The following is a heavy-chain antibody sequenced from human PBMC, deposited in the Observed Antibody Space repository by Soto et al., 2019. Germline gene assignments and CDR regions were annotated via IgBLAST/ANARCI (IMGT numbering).Heavy chain of an antibody. V-gene: IGHV3-9*01. CDR1: GFSFCDYG. CDR3: ARALHFGHDSAFDY. J-gene: IGHJ4*02. Sequence: GWSLRLSCEVSGFSFCDYGMHWVRQAPLKFLEWIAGISSDSRSISYGASMKVRFTISRDNAKNLLYLQMNSLRAEDKAVYYCARALHFGHDSAFDYWGKGTLVTVSS. D-gene: IGHD3-22*01. CDR2: ISSDSRSI.